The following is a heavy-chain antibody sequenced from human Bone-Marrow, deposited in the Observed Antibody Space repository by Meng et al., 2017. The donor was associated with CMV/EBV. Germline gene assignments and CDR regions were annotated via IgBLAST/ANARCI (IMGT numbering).Heavy chain of an antibody. J-gene: IGHJ4*02. CDR1: FTFSTAW. D-gene: IGHD6-13*01. CDR2: IKSKTDGVTT. CDR3: TTDDPYIAAFSAYDY. V-gene: IGHV3-15*01. Sequence: FTFSTAWISWVRQDPGKGLELVGRIKSKTDGVTTDYAAPVKGRFTISRDDSKNTLYLQMNSLKTEDTAVYYCTTDDPYIAAFSAYDYWGQGTLVIVSS.